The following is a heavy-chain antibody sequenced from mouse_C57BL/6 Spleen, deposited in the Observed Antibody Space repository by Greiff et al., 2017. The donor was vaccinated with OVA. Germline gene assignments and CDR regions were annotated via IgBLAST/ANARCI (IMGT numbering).Heavy chain of an antibody. D-gene: IGHD1-3*01. CDR3: ARGLLVGDFDY. Sequence: VQLKESGPGLVKPSQSLSLTCSVTGYSITSGYYWNWIRQFPGNKLEWMGYISYDGSNNYNPSLKNRISITRDTSKNQFFLKLNSVTTEDTATYYCARGLLVGDFDYWGQGTTLTVSS. V-gene: IGHV3-6*01. CDR1: GYSITSGYY. J-gene: IGHJ2*01. CDR2: ISYDGSN.